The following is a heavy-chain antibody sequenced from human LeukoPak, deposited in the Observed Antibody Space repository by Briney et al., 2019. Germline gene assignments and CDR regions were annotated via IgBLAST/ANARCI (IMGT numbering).Heavy chain of an antibody. D-gene: IGHD5-18*01. J-gene: IGHJ4*02. CDR2: ISSSSSYI. V-gene: IGHV3-21*01. Sequence: GGSLRLSCAASGFTFSSYSMNWVRQAPGKGLEWVSSISSSSSYIYYADSVKGRFTISRDNAKNSLYLQMNSLRAEDTAVYYCAQGGYSYGYFDYWGQGTLVTVSS. CDR1: GFTFSSYS. CDR3: AQGGYSYGYFDY.